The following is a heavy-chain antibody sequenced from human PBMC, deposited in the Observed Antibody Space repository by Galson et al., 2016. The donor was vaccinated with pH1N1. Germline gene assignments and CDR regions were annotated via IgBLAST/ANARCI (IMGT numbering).Heavy chain of an antibody. J-gene: IGHJ4*02. CDR1: GGTFGSYG. V-gene: IGHV1-69*01. D-gene: IGHD3-22*01. CDR3: AKDRYFDTSGYYFESYY. Sequence: VKVSCKASGGTFGSYGISWVRQAPGQGLEWMGGINPMGGINPIFKTSNYAQKFQGRVTITADESMSTAYMELRSLRSEDTAIYYCAKDRYFDTSGYYFESYYWGQGTLVTVSS. CDR2: INPMGGINPIFKTS.